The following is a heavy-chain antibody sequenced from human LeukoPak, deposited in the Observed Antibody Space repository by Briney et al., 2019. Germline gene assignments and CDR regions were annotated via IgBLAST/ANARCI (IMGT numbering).Heavy chain of an antibody. D-gene: IGHD3-3*01. J-gene: IGHJ4*02. CDR1: GASLSSYY. CDR3: VTGYYEPFDN. Sequence: KTSETLSLTCNVSGASLSSYYWGWIRQSPGKGLEWLGYIPDTGKTDYNPSLKSRGTLSLDMSKNQFSLRLTSVTAADTAVYYCVTGYYEPFDNWGQGTLVFVSS. V-gene: IGHV4-59*01. CDR2: IPDTGKT.